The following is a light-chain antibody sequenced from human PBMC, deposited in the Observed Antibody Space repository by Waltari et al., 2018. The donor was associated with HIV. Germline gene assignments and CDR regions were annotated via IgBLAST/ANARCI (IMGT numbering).Light chain of an antibody. CDR1: QSVSSRS. CDR3: HQYGSSPDT. V-gene: IGKV3-20*01. Sequence: EIVLTQSPGTLSLSPGDRATLSCGASQSVSSRSLAWYQQRPGQAPRLLIYRASGRAPGIPDKFSGSGSGTDFTLTISRLEPEDFAVYLCHQYGSSPDTFGQGTKLEIK. CDR2: RAS. J-gene: IGKJ2*01.